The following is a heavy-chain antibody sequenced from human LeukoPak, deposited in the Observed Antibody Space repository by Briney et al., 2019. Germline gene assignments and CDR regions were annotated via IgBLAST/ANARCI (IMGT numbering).Heavy chain of an antibody. Sequence: ASVKVSCKASGYTFTSYGISWVRQAPGQGLEWMGWISAYNGNTNYAQKLQGRVTMTTDTSTSTAYMELRSLRSDDTAVYYCARDGLGFGSAGTPRYYYGMDVRGQGTTVTVSS. CDR2: ISAYNGNT. CDR3: ARDGLGFGSAGTPRYYYGMDV. CDR1: GYTFTSYG. V-gene: IGHV1-18*01. D-gene: IGHD6-13*01. J-gene: IGHJ6*02.